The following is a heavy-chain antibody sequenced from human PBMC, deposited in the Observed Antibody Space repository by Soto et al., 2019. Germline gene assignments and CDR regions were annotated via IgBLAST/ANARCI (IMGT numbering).Heavy chain of an antibody. CDR2: IYHSGST. J-gene: IGHJ4*02. D-gene: IGHD3-10*01. CDR1: GYSISSGYY. Sequence: QVQLQESGPGLVKPSETLSLTCAVSGYSISSGYYWGWIRQPPGKGLEWIGSIYHSGSTYYNPSLKSRVTISVDTSKNQFSLKLSSVTAADTAVYYCARDFGRLAPIRPFDYWGQGTLVTVSS. V-gene: IGHV4-38-2*02. CDR3: ARDFGRLAPIRPFDY.